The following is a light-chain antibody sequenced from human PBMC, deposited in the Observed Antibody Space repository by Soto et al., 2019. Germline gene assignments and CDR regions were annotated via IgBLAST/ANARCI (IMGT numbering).Light chain of an antibody. Sequence: DIQMTQSPSSLSASVGDRVMITCRASQTISTYLNWYQQKPGTAPKLLIYDASTLQSGVPSRFRGSGSGTDFTLAISSLQPEDSATYYCLQDINYPWTFGQGTKVDIK. J-gene: IGKJ1*01. CDR3: LQDINYPWT. V-gene: IGKV1-39*01. CDR1: QTISTY. CDR2: DAS.